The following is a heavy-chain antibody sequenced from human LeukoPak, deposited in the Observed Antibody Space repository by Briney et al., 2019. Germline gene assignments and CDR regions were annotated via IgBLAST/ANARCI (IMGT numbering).Heavy chain of an antibody. Sequence: GGSLRLSCAASGFTFSSYSMNWVRQAPGKGLEWVSYISSSTRSTIYYADSVKGRFTISRDNAKNSLYLQMNSLRAEDTAVYYCAREYGSGSPFDYWGQGTLVTVSS. CDR1: GFTFSSYS. CDR3: AREYGSGSPFDY. V-gene: IGHV3-48*01. CDR2: ISSSTRSTI. D-gene: IGHD3-10*01. J-gene: IGHJ4*02.